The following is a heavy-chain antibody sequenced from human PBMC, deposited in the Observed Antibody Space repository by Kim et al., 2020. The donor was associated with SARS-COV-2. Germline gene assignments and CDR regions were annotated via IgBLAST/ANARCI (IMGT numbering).Heavy chain of an antibody. J-gene: IGHJ4*02. V-gene: IGHV7-4-1*02. CDR1: GYVFTKYA. Sequence: ASVKVSCKASGYVFTKYAVNWVRQAPGQGPQWMGRIYTNIGTPTYAQGFTGRFAFSLDTSVNTAYLEISSLESGDSAVYFCAREGLWFELDYWGQGTLLTVSS. D-gene: IGHD5-18*01. CDR2: IYTNIGTP. CDR3: AREGLWFELDY.